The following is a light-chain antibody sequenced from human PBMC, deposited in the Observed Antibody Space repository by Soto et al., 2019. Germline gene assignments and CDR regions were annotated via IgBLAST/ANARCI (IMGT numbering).Light chain of an antibody. CDR2: EVN. CDR1: SSDVGGYNY. CDR3: SSYAGSNYYV. V-gene: IGLV2-8*01. J-gene: IGLJ1*01. Sequence: SALTQPPSASGSPGQSVTISCTGTSSDVGGYNYVSWYQQHPGKAPKLMIYEVNKRPSGVPDRFSGSKSGNTASLTVSGLQAEDEADYYCSSYAGSNYYVFGTGTKLTVL.